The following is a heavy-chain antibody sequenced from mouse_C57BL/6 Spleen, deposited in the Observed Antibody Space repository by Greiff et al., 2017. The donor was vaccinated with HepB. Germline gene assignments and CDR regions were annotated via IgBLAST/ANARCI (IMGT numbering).Heavy chain of an antibody. CDR2: IRLKSDNYAT. Sequence: DVHLVESGGGLVQPGGSMKLSCVASGFTFSNYWMNWVRQSPEKGLEWVAQIRLKSDNYATHYAESVKGRFTISRDDSKSSVYLQMNNLRAEDTGIYYCTAYYYGSSPFDYWGQGTTLTVSS. D-gene: IGHD1-1*01. CDR3: TAYYYGSSPFDY. V-gene: IGHV6-3*01. J-gene: IGHJ2*01. CDR1: GFTFSNYW.